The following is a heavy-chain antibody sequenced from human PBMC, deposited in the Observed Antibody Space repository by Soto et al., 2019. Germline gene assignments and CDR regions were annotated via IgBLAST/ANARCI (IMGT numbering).Heavy chain of an antibody. CDR1: GFTFSSYA. CDR3: ARGGGRRDWYFDL. J-gene: IGHJ2*01. D-gene: IGHD3-16*01. Sequence: QVQLVESGGGVVQSGRSLRLSCAASGFTFSSYAMHWVRQAPGKGLEWVAVISYDGSNKYYADSVKGRFTISRDNSKNTLYLQMNSLRAEDTAVYYCARGGGRRDWYFDLWGRGTLVTVSS. CDR2: ISYDGSNK. V-gene: IGHV3-30-3*01.